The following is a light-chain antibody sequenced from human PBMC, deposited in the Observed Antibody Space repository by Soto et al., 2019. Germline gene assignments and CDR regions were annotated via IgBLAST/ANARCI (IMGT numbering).Light chain of an antibody. J-gene: IGKJ1*01. CDR2: AAS. CDR1: QSISTY. CDR3: QQTYSTPPT. V-gene: IGKV1-39*01. Sequence: DIQMTQSPSSLSASVGDRVTITCRASQSISTYLNWYQQKAGLAPKLLIYAASSLQSGVPSRFSGSGSGTDFTLTISSLQPEEFATYYCQQTYSTPPTFGQGTKVDIK.